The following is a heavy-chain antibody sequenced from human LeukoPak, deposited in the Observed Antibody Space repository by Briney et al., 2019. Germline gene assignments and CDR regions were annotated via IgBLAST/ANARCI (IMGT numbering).Heavy chain of an antibody. J-gene: IGHJ4*02. CDR3: ARGMSDYYSGDFPLLHI. Sequence: ASVKVSCKPSGYTFISYEINWVPQATGQRLKWMGWMNPYSGDTAYAQKLQGGVTMTRDTSLNTAYMELSGLRSEDTAIYYCARGMSDYYSGDFPLLHIWGQGTLVTVSS. V-gene: IGHV1-8*01. CDR1: GYTFISYE. CDR2: MNPYSGDT. D-gene: IGHD2-21*01.